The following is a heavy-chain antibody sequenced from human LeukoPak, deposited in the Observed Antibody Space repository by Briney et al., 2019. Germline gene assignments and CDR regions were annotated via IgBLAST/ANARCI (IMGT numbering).Heavy chain of an antibody. J-gene: IGHJ5*02. CDR1: SYTFTRYG. CDR2: ISAYNGNT. Sequence: SVKVSCKASSYTFTRYGISWMGQAPGKELKWMGWISAYNGNTNYAQKLQGRVTMTTDTSTSTAYMELRSLRSDDTAVYYCARVGLRFLDRSDPWGQGTLVTVSS. D-gene: IGHD3-3*01. CDR3: ARVGLRFLDRSDP. V-gene: IGHV1-18*01.